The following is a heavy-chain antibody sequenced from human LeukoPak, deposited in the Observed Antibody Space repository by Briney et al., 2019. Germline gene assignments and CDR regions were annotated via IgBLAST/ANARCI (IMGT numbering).Heavy chain of an antibody. Sequence: SETLSLTCGVSLYWGWIRQSPGKGLEWIGSMHHSGSTDFNPSLRSRVTISGDTSKNQFFLELTSMTVADTAVYYCAKSNGYGLVDIWGQGTVVTVSS. CDR2: MHHSGST. J-gene: IGHJ3*02. D-gene: IGHD3-10*01. V-gene: IGHV4-38-2*01. CDR3: AKSNGYGLVDI. CDR1: LY.